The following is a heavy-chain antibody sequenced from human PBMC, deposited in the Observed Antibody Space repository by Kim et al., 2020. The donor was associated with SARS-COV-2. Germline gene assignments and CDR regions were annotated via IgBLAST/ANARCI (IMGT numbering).Heavy chain of an antibody. J-gene: IGHJ6*02. CDR1: GFTFSSYA. CDR3: ASWGYGSGSYYNVLGLGGAPRPYYYYGMDV. V-gene: IGHV3-30-3*01. Sequence: GGSLRLSCAASGFTFSSYAMHWVRQAPGKGLEWVAVISYDGSNKYYADSVKGRFTISRDNSKNTLYLQMNSLRAEDTAVYYCASWGYGSGSYYNVLGLGGAPRPYYYYGMDVWGQGTTVTVSS. CDR2: ISYDGSNK. D-gene: IGHD3-10*01.